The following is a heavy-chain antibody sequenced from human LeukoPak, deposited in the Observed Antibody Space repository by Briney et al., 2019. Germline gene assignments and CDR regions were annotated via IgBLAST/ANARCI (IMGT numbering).Heavy chain of an antibody. CDR1: GGSISSYY. CDR2: IYYSGST. Sequence: TSETLSLTCTVSGGSISSYYWSWIRHPPGKGLEWIGYIYYSGSTNYNPSLKSRVTISVDTSKNQFSLKLSSVTAADTAVYYCARRICLFCGDDYWGQGTLVTVSS. J-gene: IGHJ4*02. D-gene: IGHD7-27*01. CDR3: ARRICLFCGDDY. V-gene: IGHV4-59*08.